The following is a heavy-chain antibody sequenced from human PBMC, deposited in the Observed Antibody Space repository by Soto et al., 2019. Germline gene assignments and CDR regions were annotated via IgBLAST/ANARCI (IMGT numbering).Heavy chain of an antibody. Sequence: SETLSLTCTVSGGSVSSSSCYWGWIRQPPGKGLEWIGEINHSGSTNYNPSLKSRVTISVGTSKNQFSLKLSSVTAADTAVYYCASEPHCSGGSCYGFFDYWGQGTLVTVSS. CDR1: GGSVSSSSCY. D-gene: IGHD2-15*01. CDR3: ASEPHCSGGSCYGFFDY. CDR2: INHSGST. J-gene: IGHJ4*02. V-gene: IGHV4-39*07.